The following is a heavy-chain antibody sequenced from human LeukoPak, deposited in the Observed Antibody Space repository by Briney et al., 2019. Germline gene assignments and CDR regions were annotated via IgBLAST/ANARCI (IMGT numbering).Heavy chain of an antibody. CDR1: GGSISSYY. J-gene: IGHJ5*02. CDR3: VRIWFGEFTNWFDP. D-gene: IGHD3-10*01. V-gene: IGHV4-59*01. Sequence: SETLSLTCTVSGGSISSYYWSWIRQPPGKGLEWIGYIYYSGSTNYNPSLKSRVTISVATSKNQFSLKLSSVTAADTAVYYCVRIWFGEFTNWFDPWGQGTLVTVSS. CDR2: IYYSGST.